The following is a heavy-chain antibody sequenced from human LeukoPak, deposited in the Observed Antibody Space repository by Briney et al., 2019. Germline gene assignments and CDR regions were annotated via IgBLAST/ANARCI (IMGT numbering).Heavy chain of an antibody. CDR3: ARSIPWSGAHQFFDY. J-gene: IGHJ4*02. CDR1: GRSISSYY. D-gene: IGHD3-3*01. Sequence: SETLSLTCTDSGRSISSYYSSWIRQPPPKRLEWIGYIYYSGSTNYNPSLKSRVTISVDTSKNQFSLKLSSVTAADTAVYYCARSIPWSGAHQFFDYWGQGTLVTVSS. CDR2: IYYSGST. V-gene: IGHV4-59*01.